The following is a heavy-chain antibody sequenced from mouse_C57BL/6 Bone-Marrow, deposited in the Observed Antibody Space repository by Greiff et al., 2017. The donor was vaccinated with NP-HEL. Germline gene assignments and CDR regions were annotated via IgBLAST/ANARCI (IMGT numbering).Heavy chain of an antibody. D-gene: IGHD1-3*01. CDR3: ARRNIAYYYAMDY. J-gene: IGHJ4*01. CDR1: GYSFTSYY. CDR2: IYPGSGNT. V-gene: IGHV1-66*01. Sequence: VKLVESGPELVKPGASVKISCKASGYSFTSYYIHWVKQRPGQGLEWIGWIYPGSGNTKYNEKFKGKATLTADTSSSTAYMQLSSLTSEDSAVYYCARRNIAYYYAMDYWGQGTSVTVSS.